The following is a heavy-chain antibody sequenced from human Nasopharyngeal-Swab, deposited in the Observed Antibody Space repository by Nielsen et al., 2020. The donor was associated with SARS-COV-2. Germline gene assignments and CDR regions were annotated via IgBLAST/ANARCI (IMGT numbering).Heavy chain of an antibody. CDR1: GGSISISTYY. J-gene: IGHJ6*03. D-gene: IGHD6-13*01. Sequence: GSLRLSCTVSGGSISISTYYWGWIRQPPGTGLEWIGSVYYSGSTYYNPSLKSRVAISIDTSRNQFSLTLNSVTAADTAIYYCARHYLGGGLAAGTFYYMDVWGKWTTVTVSS. CDR3: ARHYLGGGLAAGTFYYMDV. CDR2: VYYSGST. V-gene: IGHV4-39*01.